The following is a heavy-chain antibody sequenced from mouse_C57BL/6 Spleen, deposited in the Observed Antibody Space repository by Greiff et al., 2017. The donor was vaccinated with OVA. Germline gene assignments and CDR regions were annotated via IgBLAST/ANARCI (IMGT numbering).Heavy chain of an antibody. D-gene: IGHD2-1*01. V-gene: IGHV1-80*01. CDR2: IYPGDGDT. CDR3: ARSLYGNYRGYCDY. J-gene: IGHJ2*01. CDR1: GYAFSSYW. Sequence: QVQLKQSGAELVKPGASVKISCKASGYAFSSYWMNWVKQRPGKGLERIGQIYPGDGDTNYNGKFKGKATLTADKSSSTASMQLSSLTSEDSSVYYCARSLYGNYRGYCDYWGQGTTLTVSS.